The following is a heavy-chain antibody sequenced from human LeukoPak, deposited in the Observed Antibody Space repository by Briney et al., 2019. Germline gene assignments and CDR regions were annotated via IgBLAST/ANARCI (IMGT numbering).Heavy chain of an antibody. V-gene: IGHV5-51*01. D-gene: IGHD6-13*01. Sequence: GESLKISCKGSGYNFSRYSNGLVRQMPGKGLEWMGIIYPGASDSTKTPSFEGQVTISADQSVSTAYLQWSSLKASDTGMYYCARLSIAMTVFDYWGQGTLVTVSS. J-gene: IGHJ4*02. CDR2: IYPGASDS. CDR1: GYNFSRYS. CDR3: ARLSIAMTVFDY.